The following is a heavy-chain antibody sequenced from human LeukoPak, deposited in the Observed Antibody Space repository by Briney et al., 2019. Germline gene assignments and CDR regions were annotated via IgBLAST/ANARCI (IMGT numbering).Heavy chain of an antibody. V-gene: IGHV3-66*04. CDR2: IYSGGGT. CDR1: ELTVSSDY. CDR3: ARHYHGSSWYNYFHY. J-gene: IGHJ4*02. Sequence: QPGGSLRLSCAASELTVSSDYMSWVRQAPGKGLERVSTIYSGGGTYYADSVEGRFTISRDNSKNTLYLQMNSLRAEDTAVYYCARHYHGSSWYNYFHYWGQGTLVTVSS. D-gene: IGHD6-13*01.